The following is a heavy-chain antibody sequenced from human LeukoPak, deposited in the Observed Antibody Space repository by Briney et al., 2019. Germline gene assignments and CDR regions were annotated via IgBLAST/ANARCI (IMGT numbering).Heavy chain of an antibody. CDR3: ARGAKFSSSWSMYYYYYGMGV. CDR2: IGTAGDT. D-gene: IGHD6-13*01. Sequence: GGSLRLSCAASGFTFSSYDMHWVRQATGKGLEWVSAIGTAGDTYYPGSVKGRFTISRESAKNSLYLQMNSLRAGDTAVYYCARGAKFSSSWSMYYYYYGMGVWGQGTTVTVSS. CDR1: GFTFSSYD. J-gene: IGHJ6*02. V-gene: IGHV3-13*01.